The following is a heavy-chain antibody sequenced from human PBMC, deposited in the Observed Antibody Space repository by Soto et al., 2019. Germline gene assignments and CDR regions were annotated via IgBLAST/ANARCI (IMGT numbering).Heavy chain of an antibody. Sequence: QVQLVESGGGVVQPGRSLRLSCAASGFSISRSAMHWVRQAPGKGLEWVAVIASDGSNRWYADSAKGRFTISRDNSKNTVYLQMSSLRGEDTAVYYCAIELQAGTDTVNWFDPWGQGTLVTVSS. J-gene: IGHJ5*02. V-gene: IGHV3-30*04. D-gene: IGHD2-21*02. CDR1: GFSISRSA. CDR2: IASDGSNR. CDR3: AIELQAGTDTVNWFDP.